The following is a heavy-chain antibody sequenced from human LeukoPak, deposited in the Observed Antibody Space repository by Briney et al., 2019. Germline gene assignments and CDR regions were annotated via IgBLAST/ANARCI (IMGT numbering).Heavy chain of an antibody. V-gene: IGHV3-48*03. J-gene: IGHJ4*02. Sequence: GGSLRLSCAASGFTFSSYEMNWVRQAPGKGLEWVSYISSSGSTIYYADSVKGRFTIPRDNAKNSLYLQMNSLRAEDTAVYYCARVGGYNLHYFDYWGQGALVAVSS. CDR3: ARVGGYNLHYFDY. CDR2: ISSSGSTI. CDR1: GFTFSSYE. D-gene: IGHD5-24*01.